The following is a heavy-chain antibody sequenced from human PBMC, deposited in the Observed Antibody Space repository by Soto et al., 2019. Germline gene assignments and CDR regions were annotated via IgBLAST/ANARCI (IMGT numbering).Heavy chain of an antibody. CDR3: ARDLNWAIDY. CDR1: GGTFGRNT. J-gene: IGHJ4*02. V-gene: IGHV1-69*01. Sequence: QVHLVQSAAEVKKPGSSVGVSCTTSGGTFGRNTIAWIRQAPEQGLEWMGHVVPIFGTSNYAQKFRGRLTITADESTTTAYMELSSLTSEDTAVYYCARDLNWAIDYWGQGSLVIVSS. CDR2: VVPIFGTS. D-gene: IGHD3-16*01.